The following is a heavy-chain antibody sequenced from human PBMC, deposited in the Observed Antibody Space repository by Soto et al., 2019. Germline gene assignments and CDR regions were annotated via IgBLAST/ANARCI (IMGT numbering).Heavy chain of an antibody. D-gene: IGHD5-12*01. CDR2: IDPSDSYT. CDR1: GYSFTSYW. J-gene: IGHJ6*02. Sequence: PGESLKIPCKGSGYSFTSYWISWVRQMPGKGLEWMGRIDPSDSYTNYSPSFQGHVTISADKSISTAYLQWSSLKASDTAMYYCASSLVATNIDDYYYYGMDVWGQGTTVTVSS. V-gene: IGHV5-10-1*01. CDR3: ASSLVATNIDDYYYYGMDV.